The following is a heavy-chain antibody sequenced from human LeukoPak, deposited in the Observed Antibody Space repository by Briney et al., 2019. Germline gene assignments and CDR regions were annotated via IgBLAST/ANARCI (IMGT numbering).Heavy chain of an antibody. V-gene: IGHV1-18*04. Sequence: PGASVKVSCKASGYTFTGYYMHWVRQAPGQGLEWMGWISAYNGNTNYAQKLQGRVTMTTDTSTSTAYMELRSLRFDDTAVYYCARPHYDFWSGYYVDVWGKGTTVTVSS. CDR1: GYTFTGYY. CDR3: ARPHYDFWSGYYVDV. J-gene: IGHJ6*03. D-gene: IGHD3-3*01. CDR2: ISAYNGNT.